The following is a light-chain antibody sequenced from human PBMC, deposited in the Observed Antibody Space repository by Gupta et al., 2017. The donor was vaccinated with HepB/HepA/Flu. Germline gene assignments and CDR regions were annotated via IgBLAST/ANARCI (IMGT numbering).Light chain of an antibody. CDR2: DVS. Sequence: QSALTQPASVSGSPGQSITISCTGTSSDVGAYNYVSWYQQHPGKAPKLMIYDVSNRPSGVSSRFSGSKSGNTASLTISGLQAEDEADYYCGSYTSTRTFVFGTGTKATVL. CDR1: SSDVGAYNY. CDR3: GSYTSTRTFV. V-gene: IGLV2-14*03. J-gene: IGLJ1*01.